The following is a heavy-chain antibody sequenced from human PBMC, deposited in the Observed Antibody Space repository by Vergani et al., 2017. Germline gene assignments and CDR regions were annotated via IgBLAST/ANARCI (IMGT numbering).Heavy chain of an antibody. CDR1: GFTLRNYD. Sequence: QVQLVESGGGVVQRGGSLRLSCATSGFTLRNYDMQWIRQGPGKGLEFVAFIQFDGSNQYYADSVKGRFTLSRDFSKNTLYLQMNSLRTDGTATYYCAKHFRGWGIDYWGQGTQVIVSS. CDR2: IQFDGSNQ. J-gene: IGHJ4*02. V-gene: IGHV3-30*02. D-gene: IGHD3-16*01. CDR3: AKHFRGWGIDY.